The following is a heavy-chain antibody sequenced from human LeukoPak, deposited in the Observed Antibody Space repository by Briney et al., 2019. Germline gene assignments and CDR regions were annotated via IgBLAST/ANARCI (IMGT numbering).Heavy chain of an antibody. CDR1: GYTLTELS. V-gene: IGHV1-24*01. Sequence: GASVKVSCKVSGYTLTELSMHWVRQAPGKGLEWMGGFDPEDGETIYAQKFQGRVTMTEDTSTDTAYMELSSLRSEDTAVYHCAIPYCSSTSCYVENWFDPWGQGTLVTVSS. CDR3: AIPYCSSTSCYVENWFDP. D-gene: IGHD2-2*01. CDR2: FDPEDGET. J-gene: IGHJ5*02.